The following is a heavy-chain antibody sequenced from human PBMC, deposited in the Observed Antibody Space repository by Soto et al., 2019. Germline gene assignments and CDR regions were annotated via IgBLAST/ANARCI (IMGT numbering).Heavy chain of an antibody. CDR3: AREGPYKPSAYDSSGYYFMDV. CDR2: IIPIFGTA. V-gene: IGHV1-69*01. Sequence: QVQLVQSGAGVKKPGSSVKVSCKASGGTFSNFVISWVRQAPGQGLEWMGGIIPIFGTANYAQKFQGRVTITADESTSTAYMELSRLRAEDTAVYHCAREGPYKPSAYDSSGYYFMDVWGQGTTVTVSS. CDR1: GGTFSNFV. J-gene: IGHJ6*02. D-gene: IGHD3-22*01.